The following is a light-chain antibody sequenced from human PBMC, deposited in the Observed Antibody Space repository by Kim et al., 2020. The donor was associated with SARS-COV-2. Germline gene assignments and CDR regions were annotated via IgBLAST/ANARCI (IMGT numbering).Light chain of an antibody. CDR2: RNN. V-gene: IGLV10-54*01. CDR3: SAWDSSLSAVV. CDR1: SDKVSDQG. Sequence: RQTATLTCTGSSDKVSDQGAASLQQHQGHPPKLLAYRNNSRPSGISERLSASRAGNTAYLTITGLEPEDEADYYCSAWDSSLSAVVFGGGTQLTVL. J-gene: IGLJ2*01.